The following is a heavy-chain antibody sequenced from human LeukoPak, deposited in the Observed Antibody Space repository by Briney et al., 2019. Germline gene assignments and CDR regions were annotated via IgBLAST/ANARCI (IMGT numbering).Heavy chain of an antibody. J-gene: IGHJ4*02. CDR1: GFTFSSYA. CDR2: ISGSGGST. V-gene: IGHV3-23*01. CDR3: ARDIKGYGSDY. D-gene: IGHD3-10*01. Sequence: GGSLRLSCAASGFTFSSYAMSWVRQAPGKGLEWVSAISGSGGSTYYADSVKGRFTISRDNAKNSLYLQMNSLRAEDTAVYYCARDIKGYGSDYWGQGTLVTVSS.